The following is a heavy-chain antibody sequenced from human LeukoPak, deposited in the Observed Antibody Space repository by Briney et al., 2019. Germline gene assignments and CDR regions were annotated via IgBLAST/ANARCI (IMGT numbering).Heavy chain of an antibody. Sequence: GGSLRLSCAASGFTFSTYWMHWVRQAPGKGLVWVSRISSDGSATNYADSVKGRFTISRDNSKNTLYLQMNSLRAEDTAVYYCAKGPSSFDPWGQGTLVTVSS. CDR3: AKGPSSFDP. CDR1: GFTFSTYW. CDR2: ISSDGSAT. V-gene: IGHV3-74*01. J-gene: IGHJ5*02.